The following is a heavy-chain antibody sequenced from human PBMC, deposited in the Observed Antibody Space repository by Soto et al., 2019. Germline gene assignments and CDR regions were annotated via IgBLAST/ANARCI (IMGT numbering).Heavy chain of an antibody. CDR1: GFTFSNYA. J-gene: IGHJ4*02. V-gene: IGHV3-23*01. CDR3: AKRGGYGSGSLGDY. CDR2: ISGSGGTT. D-gene: IGHD3-10*01. Sequence: EVQLLESGGGLVQPGGSLRLSCAASGFTFSNYAMTWVRQAPGKGLEWVSAISGSGGTTYYADSVKGRFTISRDNSKNTMYLQMNGLRAEDTAVYYCAKRGGYGSGSLGDYWGQGTPVTVSS.